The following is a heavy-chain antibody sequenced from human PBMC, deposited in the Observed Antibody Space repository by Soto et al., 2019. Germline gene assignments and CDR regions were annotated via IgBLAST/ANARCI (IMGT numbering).Heavy chain of an antibody. CDR3: AKRYCTSVNCYSHIDY. CDR2: ISGSGGDT. CDR1: GFTFSNYA. J-gene: IGHJ4*02. Sequence: GGSLRLSCAASGFTFSNYAMTWVRQAPGKGLEWVSTISGSGGDTYYADSVKGRFTISRDNSKNTLYLQVNSLRAEDTAVYYCAKRYCTSVNCYSHIDYWGQGTLVTVSS. V-gene: IGHV3-23*01. D-gene: IGHD2-15*01.